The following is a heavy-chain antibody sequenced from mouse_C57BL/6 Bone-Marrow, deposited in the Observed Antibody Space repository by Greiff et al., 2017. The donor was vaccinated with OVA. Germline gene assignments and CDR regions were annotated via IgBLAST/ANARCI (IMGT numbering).Heavy chain of an antibody. CDR1: GFTFTDYY. J-gene: IGHJ2*01. Sequence: DVKLQESGPVLVKPGPSVKISCKASGFTFTDYYMHWVKQSHGKSLEWIGLVYPYNGGTSYNQKFKGKATLTVDTSSSTAYMELNSLTSEDSAVYYSARSWDVSYFDYWGQGTTLTVSS. V-gene: IGHV1-36*01. CDR3: ARSWDVSYFDY. CDR2: VYPYNGGT. D-gene: IGHD4-1*01.